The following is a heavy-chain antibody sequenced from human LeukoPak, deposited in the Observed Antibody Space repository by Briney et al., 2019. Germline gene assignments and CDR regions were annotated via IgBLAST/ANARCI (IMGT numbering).Heavy chain of an antibody. V-gene: IGHV3-30*18. Sequence: GRSLRLSCAASGFTFSNYGIHWVRQAPGKGLEWVAVISYDGSNKYYADSVKGRFTISRDNSKNTLYLQMNSLRAEDTAVYYCAKDQRSGGDYYGMDVWGQGTTVTVSS. D-gene: IGHD2-15*01. CDR2: ISYDGSNK. J-gene: IGHJ6*02. CDR1: GFTFSNYG. CDR3: AKDQRSGGDYYGMDV.